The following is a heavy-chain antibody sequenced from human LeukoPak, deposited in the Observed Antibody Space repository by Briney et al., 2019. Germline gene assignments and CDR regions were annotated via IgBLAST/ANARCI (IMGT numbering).Heavy chain of an antibody. Sequence: GGSLRLSCAASGFTFSSYAMSWVRQAPGKGLEWVSAIGGSGVSTYYTDSVKGRFTISRDNSKNTLYLQMNSLRAEDTAVYYCAKSRQYSSTASDYWGQGTVVTVSS. CDR1: GFTFSSYA. CDR3: AKSRQYSSTASDY. V-gene: IGHV3-23*01. D-gene: IGHD6-13*01. J-gene: IGHJ4*02. CDR2: IGGSGVST.